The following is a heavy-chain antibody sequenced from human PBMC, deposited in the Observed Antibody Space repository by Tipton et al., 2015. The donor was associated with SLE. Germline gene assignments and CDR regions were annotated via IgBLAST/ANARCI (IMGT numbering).Heavy chain of an antibody. V-gene: IGHV4-59*11. CDR1: GGSISGHQ. D-gene: IGHD1-1*01. Sequence: TLSLTCTVSGGSISGHQWNWIRQPPGKEPEWMGYVHDSGTTNYNPSLKSRVTISVDTSKNQFSLKLRSVTAADTALYYCARGLDTTVLFNWFDPWGQGTPVTVSS. CDR2: VHDSGTT. CDR3: ARGLDTTVLFNWFDP. J-gene: IGHJ5*02.